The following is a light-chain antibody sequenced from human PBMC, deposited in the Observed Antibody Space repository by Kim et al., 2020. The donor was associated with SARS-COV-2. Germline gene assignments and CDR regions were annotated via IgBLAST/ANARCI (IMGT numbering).Light chain of an antibody. CDR2: QVS. CDR1: QSFIDSDGNTY. Sequence: DVVMSQSPLSLSVTLGQPASISCRPSQSFIDSDGNTYLNWFHQRPGQSPRRLIYQVSRRDSGVPDRFSGSGSGTVFTLKISRVEAEDVGLYYCLQHTHRPPTFGGGTKVDIK. J-gene: IGKJ4*01. CDR3: LQHTHRPPT. V-gene: IGKV2-30*01.